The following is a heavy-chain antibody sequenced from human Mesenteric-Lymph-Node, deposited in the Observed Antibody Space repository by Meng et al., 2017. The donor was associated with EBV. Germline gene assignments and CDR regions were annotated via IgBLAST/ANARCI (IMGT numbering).Heavy chain of an antibody. CDR3: ARAQTTGSYFKFDP. CDR2: IYYSGST. J-gene: IGHJ5*02. Sequence: QGRLRGLGQGLVKPLGTLSLTGTVAGDSISGAYWSWFRQPPGKGLECIGYIYYSGSTKYNPSLESRVTMSVDTSKNQFSLNLRSVTAADTAVYYCARAQTTGSYFKFDPWGQGTLVTVSS. CDR1: GDSISGAY. D-gene: IGHD1-26*01. V-gene: IGHV4-59*01.